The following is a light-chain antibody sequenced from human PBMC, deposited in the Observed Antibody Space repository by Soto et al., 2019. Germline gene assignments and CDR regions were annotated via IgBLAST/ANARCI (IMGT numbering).Light chain of an antibody. CDR2: AAS. CDR3: QQYGTSPQG. V-gene: IGKV3-20*01. CDR1: QSVSSSY. J-gene: IGKJ3*01. Sequence: EVVLTQSPGTLSLSPGERATLSCRASQSVSSSYLAWYQQKPGQAPRLLIYAASSRATGIPDRFSGSGSGTDVTLTISRLEPEDFAVYYCQQYGTSPQGFGPGTKVDIK.